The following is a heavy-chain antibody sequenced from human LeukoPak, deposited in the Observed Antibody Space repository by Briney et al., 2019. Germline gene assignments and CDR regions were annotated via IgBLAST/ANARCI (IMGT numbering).Heavy chain of an antibody. CDR1: GYTLTSYY. J-gene: IGHJ6*03. V-gene: IGHV1-2*02. CDR2: INLNGGGT. CDR3: ATRCTNGVCYKAYYMDV. D-gene: IGHD2-8*01. Sequence: ASVKVSCKASGYTLTSYYLRWVRQAPGQGLEWLGWINLNGGGTLSAQKFQGRVTMTRDASISTAYMELSGLRSDDTAVYYCATRCTNGVCYKAYYMDVWGKGTTVTVSS.